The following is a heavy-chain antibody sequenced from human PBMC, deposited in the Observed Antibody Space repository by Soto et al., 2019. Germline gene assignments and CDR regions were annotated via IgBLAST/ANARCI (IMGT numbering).Heavy chain of an antibody. CDR3: ATFKHALPTVTPTWPLFDY. V-gene: IGHV1-18*01. J-gene: IGHJ4*02. CDR1: GYTFTSYG. D-gene: IGHD4-17*01. Sequence: ASVKVSCKASGYTFTSYGISWVRQAPGQGLEWMGWISAYNGNTNYAQKLQGRVTMTTDTSTSTAYMELRSLRSDDTAVYYCATFKHALPTVTPTWPLFDYWGQGTLVTVSS. CDR2: ISAYNGNT.